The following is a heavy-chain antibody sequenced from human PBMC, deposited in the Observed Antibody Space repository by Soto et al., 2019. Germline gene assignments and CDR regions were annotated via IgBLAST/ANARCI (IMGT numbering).Heavy chain of an antibody. V-gene: IGHV3-21*01. D-gene: IGHD4-17*01. CDR1: GFTFSSYS. CDR3: ARDLGAYGDYVG. CDR2: ISSSSSYI. J-gene: IGHJ4*02. Sequence: GGSLRLSCAASGFTFSSYSMNWVRQAPGKGLEWVSSISSSSSYIYYADSVKGRFTISRDNAKNSLYLQMNSLRAEDTAVYYCARDLGAYGDYVGWGQGTLVTVSS.